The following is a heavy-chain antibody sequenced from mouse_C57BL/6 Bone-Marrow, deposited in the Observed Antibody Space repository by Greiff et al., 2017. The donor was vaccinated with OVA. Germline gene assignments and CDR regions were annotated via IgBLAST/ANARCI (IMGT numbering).Heavy chain of an antibody. CDR1: GYSITSGYY. Sequence: ESGPGLVKPSQSLSLTCSVTGYSITSGYYWNWIRQFPGNKLEWMGYISYDGSNNYNPSLKNRISITRDTSKNQFFLKLNSVTTEDTATYYCAREVIYYYGSSYFHPYFDYWGQGTTLTVPS. V-gene: IGHV3-6*01. CDR2: ISYDGSN. J-gene: IGHJ2*01. D-gene: IGHD1-1*01. CDR3: AREVIYYYGSSYFHPYFDY.